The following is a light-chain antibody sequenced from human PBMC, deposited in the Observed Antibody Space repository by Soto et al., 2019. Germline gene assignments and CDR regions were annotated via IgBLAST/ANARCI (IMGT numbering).Light chain of an antibody. CDR1: FSDIGSYNL. J-gene: IGLJ2*01. Sequence: QSALTQPASVSGSPGQSITISRTGTFSDIGSYNLVSWYQQHPGTAPKLMIYEDTKRPSGVSSRFSGSKSGYTASLTISGLQAEDEADSYCCSYAGSSTVVFGGGTQLTVL. CDR3: CSYAGSSTVV. CDR2: EDT. V-gene: IGLV2-23*01.